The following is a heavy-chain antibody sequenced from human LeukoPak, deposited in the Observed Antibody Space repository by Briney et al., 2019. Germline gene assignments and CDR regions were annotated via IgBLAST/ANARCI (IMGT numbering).Heavy chain of an antibody. CDR2: INPNSGGT. CDR1: GYTFTCYY. CDR3: ARDFPRYYYDSSGYYNDY. Sequence: ASVKVSCKASGYTFTCYYMHWVRQAPGQGLEWMGRINPNSGGTNYAQKFQGRVTMTRDTSISTAYMELSRLRSDDTAVYYCARDFPRYYYDSSGYYNDYWGQGTLVTVSS. D-gene: IGHD3-22*01. J-gene: IGHJ4*02. V-gene: IGHV1-2*06.